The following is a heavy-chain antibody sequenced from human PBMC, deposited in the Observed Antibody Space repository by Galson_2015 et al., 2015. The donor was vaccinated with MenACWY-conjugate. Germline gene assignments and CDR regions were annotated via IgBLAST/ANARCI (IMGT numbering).Heavy chain of an antibody. J-gene: IGHJ4*02. CDR3: ARQGFGSSPLDY. Sequence: QSGAEVKKPGESLKISCKGSGYTFTSNWIGWVRQMPGKGLEWMGIIYPGDSDTRYTPSFQGHVTISADKSINTAYLQWGSLEASDTAMYYCARQGFGSSPLDYWGQGTLVTVSS. D-gene: IGHD6-6*01. V-gene: IGHV5-51*01. CDR2: IYPGDSDT. CDR1: GYTFTSNW.